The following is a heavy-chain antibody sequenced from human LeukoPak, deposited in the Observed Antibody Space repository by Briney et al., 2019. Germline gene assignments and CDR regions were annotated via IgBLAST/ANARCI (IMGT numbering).Heavy chain of an antibody. Sequence: SETLSLTCAVYGGSFSGYYWSWIRQPPGQGREWIGEINHSGSTNYNPSLKSRVTISVDTSKNQFSLKLSSVTAADTAVYYCARGKGNYYDSSGLDYWGQGTLVTVSS. D-gene: IGHD3-22*01. J-gene: IGHJ4*02. CDR3: ARGKGNYYDSSGLDY. CDR1: GGSFSGYY. V-gene: IGHV4-34*01. CDR2: INHSGST.